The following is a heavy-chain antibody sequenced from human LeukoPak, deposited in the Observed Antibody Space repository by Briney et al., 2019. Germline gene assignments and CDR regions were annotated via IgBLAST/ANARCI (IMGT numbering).Heavy chain of an antibody. Sequence: ASVKVSCKASGGTFISYAISWVRQAPGQGLDWMEGIIPIFGTANYAQKFQGRVTITADESTSTAYMELSSLRSEDTAVYYCARGFLYCSSTSCPFDYWGQGTLVTVSS. CDR3: ARGFLYCSSTSCPFDY. J-gene: IGHJ4*02. D-gene: IGHD2-2*01. V-gene: IGHV1-69*13. CDR2: IIPIFGTA. CDR1: GGTFISYA.